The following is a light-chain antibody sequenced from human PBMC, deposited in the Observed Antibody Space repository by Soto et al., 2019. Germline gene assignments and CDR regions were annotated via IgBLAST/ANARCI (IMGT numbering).Light chain of an antibody. CDR3: QQYGSSPLIS. V-gene: IGKV3-20*01. J-gene: IGKJ5*01. CDR2: GAS. Sequence: EIVLTQSPGTLSLSPGERATLSCRASQSVSTNYLGWYQQKPGQAPRLLIYGASARATGIPDRFSGSGSGRDFTLTISGLEPEDFAVYYCQQYGSSPLISFGQGTRLEIK. CDR1: QSVSTNY.